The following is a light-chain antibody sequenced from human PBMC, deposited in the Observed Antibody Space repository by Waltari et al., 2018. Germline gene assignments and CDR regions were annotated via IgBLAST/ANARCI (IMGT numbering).Light chain of an antibody. J-gene: IGKJ5*01. CDR3: QQFKSYPRT. CDR2: DAS. V-gene: IGKV1-13*02. Sequence: AIQLTQSPSSLSASVGDRVTITCRASQVINSAFAWYQQKPGKPPKLLICDASSLESEVPSRFSGSGSGTDFTLTISSLQPEDFATYYCQQFKSYPRTFGQGTRLE. CDR1: QVINSA.